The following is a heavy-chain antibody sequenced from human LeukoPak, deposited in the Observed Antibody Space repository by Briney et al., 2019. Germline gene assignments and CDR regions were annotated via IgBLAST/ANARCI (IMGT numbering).Heavy chain of an antibody. CDR3: ARHCASSGYIPFFDY. CDR2: IYTSGRN. Sequence: SETLSLTCTVSGGSISSYYWRWLRQPPGKGLEWIGYIYTSGRNNYNPSLKSRVTISEDTCKNQFSLKLSSVTAADTAVYYCARHCASSGYIPFFDYWGQGTLVTVSS. CDR1: GGSISSYY. V-gene: IGHV4-4*09. J-gene: IGHJ4*02. D-gene: IGHD3-22*01.